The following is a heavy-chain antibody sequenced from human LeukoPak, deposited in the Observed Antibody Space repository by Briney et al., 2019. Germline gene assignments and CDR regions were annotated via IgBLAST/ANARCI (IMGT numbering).Heavy chain of an antibody. V-gene: IGHV3-21*01. CDR1: GFTFSRYS. CDR2: ISGSSSYI. J-gene: IGHJ3*02. CDR3: ARVSAGVIGMKDVFDI. D-gene: IGHD3-16*02. Sequence: GGSLRLSCAASGFTFSRYSMNWVRQAPGKGLEWVSSISGSSSYIYYADSVKGRFTISRHNAKNSLYLQMNSLRAVDTAVYYCARVSAGVIGMKDVFDIWGQGTMVTVSS.